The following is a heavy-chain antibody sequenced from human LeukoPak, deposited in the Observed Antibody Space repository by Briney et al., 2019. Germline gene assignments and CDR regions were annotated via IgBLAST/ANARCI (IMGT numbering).Heavy chain of an antibody. J-gene: IGHJ4*02. CDR2: INHSGST. Sequence: SETLSLTCAVYGGSFSGYYRSWIRQPPGKGLEWIGEINHSGSTNYNPSLKSRVTISVDTSKNQFSLKLSSVTAADTAVYYCARGEWLRSWFGYWGQGTLVTVSS. CDR1: GGSFSGYY. V-gene: IGHV4-34*01. D-gene: IGHD5-12*01. CDR3: ARGEWLRSWFGY.